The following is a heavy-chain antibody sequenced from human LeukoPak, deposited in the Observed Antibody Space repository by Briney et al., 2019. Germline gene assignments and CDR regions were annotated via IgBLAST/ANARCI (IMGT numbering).Heavy chain of an antibody. CDR2: IHHSGTT. J-gene: IGHJ4*02. CDR1: GGSVSRGSYY. D-gene: IGHD3-10*01. Sequence: PSETLSLTCTVSGGSVSRGSYYWSWTRQPPGKGLEWIGYIHHSGTTNYSPSLKSRVTISVDMSKNQFFLNLTSVTAADTAVYYCARGRRGATYWGQGTLVTVSS. V-gene: IGHV4-61*01. CDR3: ARGRRGATY.